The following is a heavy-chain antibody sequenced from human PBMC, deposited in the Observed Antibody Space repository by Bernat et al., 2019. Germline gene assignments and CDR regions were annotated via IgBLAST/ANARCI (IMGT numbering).Heavy chain of an antibody. V-gene: IGHV3-48*02. CDR2: ISRSTTVI. J-gene: IGHJ5*01. CDR1: GFTFSSYW. CDR3: ARDCSTIAALGHNWFDP. Sequence: EVQLVESGGGLVQPGGSLTLSCAASGFTFSSYWMTWVRRTPGKGLEWVSYISRSTTVIYYADSVKGRFTISRDNAKNSLYLQMNSLRDEDTAVYYCARDCSTIAALGHNWFDPWGQGTLVTVSS. D-gene: IGHD6-13*01.